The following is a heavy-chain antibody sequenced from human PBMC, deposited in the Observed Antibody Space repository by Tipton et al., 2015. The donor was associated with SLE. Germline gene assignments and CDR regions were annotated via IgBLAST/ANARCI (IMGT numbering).Heavy chain of an antibody. V-gene: IGHV4-39*01. D-gene: IGHD1-26*01. J-gene: IGHJ4*02. CDR2: IYYSGST. CDR1: GGSISSSSYY. CDR3: TRGVGARGSNLDY. Sequence: TLSLTCTVSGGSISSSSYYWGWIRQPPGKGLEWIGSIYYSGSTYYNQSLNSRVTISADTSKNQFSLKLSSVTAADTAVYYCTRGVGARGSNLDYWGQGSLVTVSS.